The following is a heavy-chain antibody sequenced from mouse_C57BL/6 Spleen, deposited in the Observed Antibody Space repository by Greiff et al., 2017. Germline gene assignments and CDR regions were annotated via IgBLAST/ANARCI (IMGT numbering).Heavy chain of an antibody. D-gene: IGHD1-2*01. CDR1: GYTFTSYW. CDR2: IDPSDSYT. J-gene: IGHJ2*01. CDR3: ARSVYYGNYLDY. V-gene: IGHV1-50*01. Sequence: QVQLQQPGAELVKPGASVKLSCKASGYTFTSYWMQWVKQRPGQGLEWIGEIDPSDSYTNYNQKFKGKATLTVDTSSSTAYMQLSSLTSEDSAVYCGARSVYYGNYLDYGGKGTTLTVSS.